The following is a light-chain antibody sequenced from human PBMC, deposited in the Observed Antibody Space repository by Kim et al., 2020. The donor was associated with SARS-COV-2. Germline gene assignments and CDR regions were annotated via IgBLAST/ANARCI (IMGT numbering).Light chain of an antibody. J-gene: IGKJ4*01. V-gene: IGKV3-15*01. CDR2: EAS. CDR3: QQYSSWPPLT. CDR1: QRINSK. Sequence: CRASQRINSKLAYYQQTPGQPPRVLIYEASTRATGVPARFSGGGSGTDFTLTISSLQSEDVGIYHCQQYSSWPPLTFGGGTKVDIK.